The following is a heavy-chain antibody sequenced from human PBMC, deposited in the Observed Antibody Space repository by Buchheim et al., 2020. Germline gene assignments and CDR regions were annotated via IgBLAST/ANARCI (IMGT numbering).Heavy chain of an antibody. D-gene: IGHD3-16*02. V-gene: IGHV4-34*01. Sequence: QVQLQQWGAGLLKPSETLSLTCAVYGGSFSGYYWSWIRQPPGKGLEWIGEINHSGSTNYNPSLKSRVTISVDTSQNQFSLKLSSVTAADTAVYYCARGQIMITFGGVIVGSYWYFDLWGRGTL. CDR3: ARGQIMITFGGVIVGSYWYFDL. J-gene: IGHJ2*01. CDR1: GGSFSGYY. CDR2: INHSGST.